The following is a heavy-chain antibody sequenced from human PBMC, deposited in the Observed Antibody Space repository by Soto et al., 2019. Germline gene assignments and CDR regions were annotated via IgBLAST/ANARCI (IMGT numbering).Heavy chain of an antibody. Sequence: GGSLRLSCAASGFTFSSYAMHWVRQAPGKGLEWVAVISYDGSNKYYADSVKGRFTISRDNSKNTLYLQMNSLRAEDTAVYYCAREGLRFLPIDYWGQGTLVTVSS. V-gene: IGHV3-30-3*01. CDR1: GFTFSSYA. J-gene: IGHJ4*02. CDR3: AREGLRFLPIDY. D-gene: IGHD3-3*01. CDR2: ISYDGSNK.